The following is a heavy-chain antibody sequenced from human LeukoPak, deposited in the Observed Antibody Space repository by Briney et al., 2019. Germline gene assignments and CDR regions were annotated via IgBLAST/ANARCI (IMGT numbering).Heavy chain of an antibody. J-gene: IGHJ6*03. Sequence: SETLSLTCTVSGDSISSSSYYWGWIRQPPGKGLEWIGSIYYSGSTYYNPSLKSRVTISVDTSKNQFSLKLSSVTAADTAVYYCARHKGLYCGGDCYGQDYYYYMDVWGKGTTVTVSS. CDR2: IYYSGST. V-gene: IGHV4-39*01. CDR3: ARHKGLYCGGDCYGQDYYYYMDV. D-gene: IGHD2-21*02. CDR1: GDSISSSSYY.